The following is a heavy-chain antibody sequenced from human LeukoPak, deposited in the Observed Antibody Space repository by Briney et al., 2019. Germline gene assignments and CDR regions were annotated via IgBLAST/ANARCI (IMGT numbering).Heavy chain of an antibody. CDR3: ARSDDYYYDSSTGQYYFDY. V-gene: IGHV2-5*01. J-gene: IGHJ4*02. CDR1: GFSLSTSGVG. Sequence: SGPTLVNPTQTLTLTCTFSGFSLSTSGVGVGWIRQPLGKALEWLALIYWNDDKRYSPSLKSRLTITKDTSKNQVVLTMTNMDPVDTATYYCARSDDYYYDSSTGQYYFDYWGQGTLVTVSS. D-gene: IGHD3-22*01. CDR2: IYWNDDK.